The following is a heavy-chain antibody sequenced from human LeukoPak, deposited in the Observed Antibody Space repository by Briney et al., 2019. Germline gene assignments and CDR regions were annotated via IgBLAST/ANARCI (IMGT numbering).Heavy chain of an antibody. CDR1: GFTFRSYG. D-gene: IGHD3-9*01. CDR3: ARDNYDILTARYFDF. V-gene: IGHV3-33*01. Sequence: TGGSLSLSCAASGFTFRSYGMHWVRQAPGKGLEWGAVIWYDGSKKNYADSVRGRFTLSRNSSKNTLYLQMNSLRAEDTAVYYCARDNYDILTARYFDFWGQGTLVTVPS. J-gene: IGHJ4*02. CDR2: IWYDGSKK.